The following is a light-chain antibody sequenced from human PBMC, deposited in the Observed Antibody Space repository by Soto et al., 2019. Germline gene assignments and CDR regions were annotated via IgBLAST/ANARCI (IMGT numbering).Light chain of an antibody. CDR3: ASYASSNTVL. CDR1: SSYIGGYNY. V-gene: IGLV2-14*03. J-gene: IGLJ2*01. CDR2: DVS. Sequence: QSALTQPASVSGSPGQSITISCTGTSSYIGGYNYVSWYQQHPGKAPKLMIYDVSDRPSGVSNRFSGSKSGNTASLTISGLQAEDEADYYCASYASSNTVLFGGGTKLTVL.